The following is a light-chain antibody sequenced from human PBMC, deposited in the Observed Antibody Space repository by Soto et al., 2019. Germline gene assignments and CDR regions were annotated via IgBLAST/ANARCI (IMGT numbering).Light chain of an antibody. V-gene: IGLV2-14*01. J-gene: IGLJ2*01. CDR3: CSYGRGSTI. CDR1: SSDVGGHNG. CDR2: DVS. Sequence: QSALTQPASVSGSPGQSITFSCTGTSSDVGGHNGVSWYQQDPGQAPKLIIYDVSNRPSGGSNRSSGSKSGNTASLTISGLQADDEADYYCCSYGRGSTIFGGWTMLTVL.